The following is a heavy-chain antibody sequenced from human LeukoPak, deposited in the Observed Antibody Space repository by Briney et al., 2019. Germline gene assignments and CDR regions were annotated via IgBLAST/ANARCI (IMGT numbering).Heavy chain of an antibody. V-gene: IGHV3-7*01. CDR1: GFTFSSYW. CDR2: IKQDGGEK. J-gene: IGHJ4*02. Sequence: GGSLRLACAASGFTFSSYWMSWVRQAPGKGLEWVANIKQDGGEKYYVESVKGRFTISRDNVKNSLYLQMNSLRVEDTAVYYCARARGGYDLDYWGQGTLVTVSS. CDR3: ARARGGYDLDY. D-gene: IGHD5-12*01.